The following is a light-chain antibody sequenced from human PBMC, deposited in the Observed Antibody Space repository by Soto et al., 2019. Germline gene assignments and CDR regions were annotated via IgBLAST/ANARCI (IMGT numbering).Light chain of an antibody. V-gene: IGKV1-9*01. Sequence: DTQLTQSPSFLSASVGDRVTITCRASQDISSYLAWYQQKPGKAPKLLIYAASTLQSGVPSRFSGSGSGTEFTLTISSLQPEDFATYYCQQLNSYPLTFGPGTKVDIK. CDR1: QDISSY. CDR2: AAS. J-gene: IGKJ3*01. CDR3: QQLNSYPLT.